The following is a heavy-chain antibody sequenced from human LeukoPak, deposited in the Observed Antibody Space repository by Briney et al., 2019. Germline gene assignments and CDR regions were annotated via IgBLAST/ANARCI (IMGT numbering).Heavy chain of an antibody. J-gene: IGHJ4*02. V-gene: IGHV3-9*01. CDR2: ISWNSGNI. CDR1: GFTFDDYA. D-gene: IGHD7-27*01. CDR3: ATLGLDY. Sequence: GGSLRLSSAASGFTFDDYAMHWVRQAPGKGLEWVSGISWNSGNIGYADSVKGRFTISRDNAKNSLYLQMNSLRAEDTALYYCATLGLDYWGQGTLVTVSS.